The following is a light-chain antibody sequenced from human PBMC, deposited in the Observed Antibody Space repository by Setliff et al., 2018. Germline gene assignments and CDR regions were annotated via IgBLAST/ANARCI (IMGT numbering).Light chain of an antibody. V-gene: IGKV1-39*01. CDR2: AAS. Sequence: DIQMTQSPSSLSASVGDRVTITCRASQDIDTYLNWYQHKPGKAPKLLIYAASSLQSGVPSNFGGSGSGTDFTLTIRSLQPEDFATYYCQQSYSTPPTFGQGTKV. J-gene: IGKJ1*01. CDR3: QQSYSTPPT. CDR1: QDIDTY.